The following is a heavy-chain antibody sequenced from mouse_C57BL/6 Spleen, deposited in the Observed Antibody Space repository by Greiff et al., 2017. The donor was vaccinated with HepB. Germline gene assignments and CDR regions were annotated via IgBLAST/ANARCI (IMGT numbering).Heavy chain of an antibody. V-gene: IGHV1-62-2*01. CDR3: ARHESLGAYDGYYAMDY. D-gene: IGHD2-12*01. CDR1: GYTFTEYT. Sequence: QVQLQQSGAELVKPGASVKLSCKASGYTFTEYTIHWVKQRSGQGLEWIGWFYPGSGSIKYNEKFKDKATLTADKSSSTVYMELSRLTSEDSAVYFCARHESLGAYDGYYAMDYWGQGTSVTVSS. CDR2: FYPGSGSI. J-gene: IGHJ4*01.